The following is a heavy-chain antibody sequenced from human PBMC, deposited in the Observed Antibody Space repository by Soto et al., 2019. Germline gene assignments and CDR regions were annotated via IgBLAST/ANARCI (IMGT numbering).Heavy chain of an antibody. CDR3: ARDAEPCSSTSCEPDWFDP. V-gene: IGHV1-3*01. J-gene: IGHJ5*02. CDR1: GYTFTSYA. Sequence: ASVKVCCKASGYTFTSYAMHWVRQAPGQRLEWMGWINAGNGNTKYSQKFQGRVTITRDTSASTAYMELSSLRSEDTAVYYCARDAEPCSSTSCEPDWFDPWGQGTLVTVSS. D-gene: IGHD2-2*01. CDR2: INAGNGNT.